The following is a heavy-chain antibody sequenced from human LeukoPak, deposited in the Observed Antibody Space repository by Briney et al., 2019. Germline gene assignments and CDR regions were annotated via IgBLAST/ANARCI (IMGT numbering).Heavy chain of an antibody. CDR1: GGSISSGGYY. J-gene: IGHJ4*02. D-gene: IGHD6-6*01. CDR2: IYYSGST. CDR3: ARADSSIADYYFDY. Sequence: SETLSLTCTVSGGSISSGGYYCTWIRQHPAKGLEWIGYIYYSGSTYYNPSLKSRVTISVDTSKNQFSLKLSSVTAADTAVYYCARADSSIADYYFDYWGQGTLVTVSS. V-gene: IGHV4-61*08.